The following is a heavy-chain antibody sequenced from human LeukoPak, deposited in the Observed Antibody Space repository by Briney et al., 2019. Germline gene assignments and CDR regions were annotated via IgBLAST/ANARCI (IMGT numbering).Heavy chain of an antibody. CDR1: GFTFSSYG. Sequence: PRGSLRLSCAASGFTFSSYGMHWVRQAPGKGLEWVAVISYDGSNKYYADSVKGRFTISRDNSKNTLYLQMNSLRAEDTAVYYCAKDSIDITMIVVVITDAFDIWGQGTMVTVSS. V-gene: IGHV3-30*18. D-gene: IGHD3-22*01. CDR2: ISYDGSNK. J-gene: IGHJ3*02. CDR3: AKDSIDITMIVVVITDAFDI.